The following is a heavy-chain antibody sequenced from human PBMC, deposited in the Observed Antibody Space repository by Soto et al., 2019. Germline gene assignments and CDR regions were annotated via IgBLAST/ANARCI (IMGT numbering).Heavy chain of an antibody. J-gene: IGHJ5*02. Sequence: PGGSLRLSCAASGFSFSDYYMTWIRQAPGKGLEWISYISGSSNYTNYADSVKGRFITSRDNAKNSLFLEMNSLRVEDTVVYYCARVLLRYYERLYGGAWFHLWGQGTLVTVS. CDR2: ISGSSNYT. V-gene: IGHV3-11*06. CDR3: ARVLLRYYERLYGGAWFHL. D-gene: IGHD3-9*01. CDR1: GFSFSDYY.